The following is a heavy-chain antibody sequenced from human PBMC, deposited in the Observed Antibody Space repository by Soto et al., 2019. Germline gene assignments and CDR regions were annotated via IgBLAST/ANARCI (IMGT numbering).Heavy chain of an antibody. CDR3: ARDPMYYVILTGYQAAYYFDY. CDR2: INDKGDDT. D-gene: IGHD3-9*01. V-gene: IGHV3-23*01. Sequence: EVQLLESGGGLVQPGGSLRLSCAASGFTFSNHAMNWVRQAPGKGLEWVSGINDKGDDTYHADSVKGRFIISRDNSRNTPYLQMHSLRAEDTAVYYCARDPMYYVILTGYQAAYYFDYWGQGTLVTVSA. CDR1: GFTFSNHA. J-gene: IGHJ4*02.